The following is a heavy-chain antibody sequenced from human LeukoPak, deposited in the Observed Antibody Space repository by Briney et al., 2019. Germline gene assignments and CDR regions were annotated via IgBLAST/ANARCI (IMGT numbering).Heavy chain of an antibody. D-gene: IGHD5-24*01. CDR3: TRVGYIDEGIDY. J-gene: IGHJ4*02. Sequence: GGSLRLSCVASGFTFSSYNMNWVRQAPGKGLEWVSYISTSSSRIYYTDSVKGRFTISRDNAKNSLYLQMNSLRAEDTAIYYCTRVGYIDEGIDYWGQGTLVTVSS. CDR2: ISTSSSRI. CDR1: GFTFSSYN. V-gene: IGHV3-48*01.